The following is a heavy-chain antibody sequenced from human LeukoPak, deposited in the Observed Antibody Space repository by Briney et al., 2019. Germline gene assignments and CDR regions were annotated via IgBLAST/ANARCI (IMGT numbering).Heavy chain of an antibody. D-gene: IGHD4-23*01. Sequence: TGGSLGLSCAASGFSFSDYYMSWIRQAPGKGLEWVSYISSTGTTVYYADSVKGRFTISRDNAKNLLYLQMNSLRAEDTAVYYCASTAVVATDHWGQGTLVTVSS. CDR1: GFSFSDYY. CDR3: ASTAVVATDH. V-gene: IGHV3-11*01. CDR2: ISSTGTTV. J-gene: IGHJ4*02.